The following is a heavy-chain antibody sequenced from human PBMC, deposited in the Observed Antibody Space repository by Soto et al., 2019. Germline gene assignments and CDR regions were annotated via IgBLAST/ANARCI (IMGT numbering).Heavy chain of an antibody. D-gene: IGHD2-2*01. CDR2: ISLYSDGT. V-gene: IGHV1-18*01. J-gene: IGHJ5*02. CDR3: ARVVPGAEAWFGP. Sequence: ASVKVSCKTSGYTFSNYGITWVRQAPGQPLEWLGWISLYSDGTNYAQKSQGRVSMTTDTSTTTAYMELRSLRSDDTAVYYCARVVPGAEAWFGPWGQGTLVTVSS. CDR1: GYTFSNYG.